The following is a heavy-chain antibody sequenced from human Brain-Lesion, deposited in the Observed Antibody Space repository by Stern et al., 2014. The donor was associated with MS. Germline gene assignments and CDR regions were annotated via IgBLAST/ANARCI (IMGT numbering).Heavy chain of an antibody. J-gene: IGHJ5*02. D-gene: IGHD2-15*01. CDR1: GGSVSSTSYA. CDR2: IYYSGKT. CDR3: AGEEDIRYCSGGSCTGNWFDP. V-gene: IGHV4-39*02. Sequence: QVQLQESGPGLVKPSETLSLTCTVAGGSVSSTSYAWAWIRQPPGKGLEWIGTIYYSGKTYYSPSLKSRLTISRDTSKNHFSLQLGSVTAADTAVYYCAGEEDIRYCSGGSCTGNWFDPWGQGTLVTVSS.